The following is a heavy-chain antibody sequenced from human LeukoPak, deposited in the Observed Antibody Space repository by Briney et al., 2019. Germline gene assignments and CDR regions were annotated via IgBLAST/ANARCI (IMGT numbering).Heavy chain of an antibody. Sequence: SETLSLTCAVYGGSFSGYYWSWIRQPPGKGLEWIGEINHSGSTNYNPSLKSRVTISVDTSKNQFSLKPSSVTAADTAVYYCASSSGNYSFDYWGQGTLVTVSS. CDR1: GGSFSGYY. V-gene: IGHV4-34*01. CDR3: ASSSGNYSFDY. J-gene: IGHJ4*02. CDR2: INHSGST. D-gene: IGHD1-26*01.